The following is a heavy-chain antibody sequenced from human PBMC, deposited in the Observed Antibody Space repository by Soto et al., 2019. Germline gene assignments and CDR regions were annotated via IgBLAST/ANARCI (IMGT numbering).Heavy chain of an antibody. D-gene: IGHD6-13*01. V-gene: IGHV4-31*03. Sequence: QVQLQESGPGLVKPSQTLSLTCTVSGRSISSGGYYWSWILQHPGKGLEWIGYIYYSGSTYYNPSVKSRVTISVDKSKNQFSLQLSSVTAADTAVYYCARAPRGGAAAGRFFDYWGQGTLVTVSS. CDR1: GRSISSGGYY. J-gene: IGHJ4*02. CDR3: ARAPRGGAAAGRFFDY. CDR2: IYYSGST.